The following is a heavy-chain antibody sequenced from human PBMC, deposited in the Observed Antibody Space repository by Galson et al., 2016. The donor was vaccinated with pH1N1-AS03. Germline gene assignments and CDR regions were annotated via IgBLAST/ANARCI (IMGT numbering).Heavy chain of an antibody. J-gene: IGHJ4*02. CDR1: GFTINNNY. CDR3: AREPWGSTQGEY. CDR2: IYGGGDT. D-gene: IGHD3-16*01. Sequence: SLRLSCAASGFTINNNYMSWVSQAPGKGLEWVSVIYGGGDTFYADSVKGRFTISRDNSKNTVYLQMNSLGVEDTAVYYCAREPWGSTQGEYWGQGTLVTVSS. V-gene: IGHV3-53*01.